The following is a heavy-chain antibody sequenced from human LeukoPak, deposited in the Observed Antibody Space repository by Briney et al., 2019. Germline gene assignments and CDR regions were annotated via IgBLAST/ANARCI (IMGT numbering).Heavy chain of an antibody. D-gene: IGHD3-9*01. Sequence: SETLSLTCAVYGGSFSGYYWSWIRQPPGKGLEWIGEINHSGSTNYNPPLKSRVTISVDTSKNQFSLKLSSVTAADTAVYYCASLDYDILTGYGYWGQGTLVTVSS. V-gene: IGHV4-34*01. CDR2: INHSGST. J-gene: IGHJ4*02. CDR3: ASLDYDILTGYGY. CDR1: GGSFSGYY.